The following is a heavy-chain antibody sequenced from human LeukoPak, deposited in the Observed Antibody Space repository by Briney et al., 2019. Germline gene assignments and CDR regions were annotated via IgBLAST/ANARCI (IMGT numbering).Heavy chain of an antibody. J-gene: IGHJ2*01. CDR1: GGSISSYY. D-gene: IGHD5-12*01. CDR3: ARRAYDWYFDL. Sequence: SETLSLTCTVSGGSISSYYWSWIRQPPGKGLEWLGYIHYSGSSNYNPSLKSRVTISIDTSKNHFSLKLSSVTAADTAVYYCARRAYDWYFDLWGRGTLVTVSS. CDR2: IHYSGSS. V-gene: IGHV4-59*08.